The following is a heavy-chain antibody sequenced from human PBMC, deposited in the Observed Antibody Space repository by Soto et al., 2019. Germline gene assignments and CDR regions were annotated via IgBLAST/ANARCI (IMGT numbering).Heavy chain of an antibody. CDR2: IYYSGSA. Sequence: SETLSLTCTVSGGSISSSSYYWGWIRQPPGKGLEWIGSIYYSGSANYNPSLKSRVTISVDTSKNQFSLKLSSVTAADTAVYYCARGTIAAGGVWFDPWGQGTLVTVSS. J-gene: IGHJ5*02. V-gene: IGHV4-39*01. D-gene: IGHD6-13*01. CDR3: ARGTIAAGGVWFDP. CDR1: GGSISSSSYY.